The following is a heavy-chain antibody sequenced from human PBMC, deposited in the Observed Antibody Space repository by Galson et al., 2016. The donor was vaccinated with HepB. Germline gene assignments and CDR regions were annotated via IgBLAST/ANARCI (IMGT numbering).Heavy chain of an antibody. J-gene: IGHJ1*01. Sequence: SLRLSCAVSGLTFSNYAMTWVRQAPGKGLEWVSTIRDNGDRTSYADSVKGRFTISRDNSKNTLYLQMNSLRVEDTALYYCARGRRVPPEYFQYWGQGTLVSVSS. V-gene: IGHV3-23*01. CDR1: GLTFSNYA. CDR3: ARGRRVPPEYFQY. CDR2: IRDNGDRT.